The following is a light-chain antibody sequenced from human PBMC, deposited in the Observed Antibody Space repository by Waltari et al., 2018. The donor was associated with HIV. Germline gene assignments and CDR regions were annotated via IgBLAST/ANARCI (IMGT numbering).Light chain of an antibody. V-gene: IGLV1-51*01. CDR3: GTWDSSLSAVV. CDR1: SSNIGNNY. CDR2: DRN. J-gene: IGLJ2*01. Sequence: QSVLTQPPSVSAAPGQKVTISCSGSSSNIGNNYVSWYQQLPGTAPKLLIYDRNELPSGMPDRFPGSKSGTSATLGITGLQTGDEADYYCGTWDSSLSAVVFGGGTKLTVL.